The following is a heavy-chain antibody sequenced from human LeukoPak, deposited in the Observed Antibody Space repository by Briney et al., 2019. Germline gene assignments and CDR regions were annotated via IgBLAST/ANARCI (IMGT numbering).Heavy chain of an antibody. D-gene: IGHD6-13*01. CDR2: IYHSGST. Sequence: SETLSLTCTVSGYSISSGYYWGWIRQPPGKGLEWIGSIYHSGSTYYNPSLKSRVTISVDTSKNQFSLKLSSVTAADTAVYYCARDPDIAAADHWGQGTLVTVSS. J-gene: IGHJ4*02. V-gene: IGHV4-38-2*02. CDR1: GYSISSGYY. CDR3: ARDPDIAAADH.